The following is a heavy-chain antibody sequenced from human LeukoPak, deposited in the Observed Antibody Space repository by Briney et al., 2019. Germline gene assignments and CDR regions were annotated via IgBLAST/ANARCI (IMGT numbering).Heavy chain of an antibody. J-gene: IGHJ6*03. D-gene: IGHD6-13*01. Sequence: ASETLSLTCTVSGGSISSYYWSWIRQPPGKGLEWIGYIYTSGSTNYNPSLKSRVTISVDTSKNQFSLKLSSVTVADTAVYYCARGSSWSKYYYYYYMDVWGKGTTVTVSS. CDR2: IYTSGST. CDR1: GGSISSYY. V-gene: IGHV4-4*09. CDR3: ARGSSWSKYYYYYYMDV.